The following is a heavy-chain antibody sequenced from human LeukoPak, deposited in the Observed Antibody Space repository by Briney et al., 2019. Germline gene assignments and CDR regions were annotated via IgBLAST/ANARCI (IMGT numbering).Heavy chain of an antibody. CDR2: IYYSGST. Sequence: RPSETLSLTCTVSGGSISSYYWSWIRQPPGKGLEWIGYIYYSGSTNYNPSLKSRVTISVDTSKNQFSLKLSSVTAADTAVYYCAREDIVATYGMDVWGQGTTVTVSS. CDR1: GGSISSYY. J-gene: IGHJ6*02. D-gene: IGHD5-12*01. V-gene: IGHV4-59*01. CDR3: AREDIVATYGMDV.